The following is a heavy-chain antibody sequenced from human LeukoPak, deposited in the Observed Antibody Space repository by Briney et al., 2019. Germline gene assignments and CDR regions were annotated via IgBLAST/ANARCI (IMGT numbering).Heavy chain of an antibody. CDR2: IKQDGSEK. D-gene: IGHD1-26*01. CDR1: GFTFSSFW. Sequence: GSLRLSCAASGFTFSSFWMSWVRQAPGKGPEWVASIKQDGSEKYYVGSVEGRFTISRDNSKNSLYLQMNSLRVEDTAVYYCVSLFGGSERELRYWGQGTLVTVSS. V-gene: IGHV3-7*01. CDR3: VSLFGGSERELRY. J-gene: IGHJ4*02.